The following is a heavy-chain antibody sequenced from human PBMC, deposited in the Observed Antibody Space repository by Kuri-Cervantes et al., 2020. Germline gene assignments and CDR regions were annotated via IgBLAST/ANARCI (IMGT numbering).Heavy chain of an antibody. CDR1: GFTFSGCG. CDR2: ISYDGRNT. V-gene: IGHV3-30*03. J-gene: IGHJ3*02. D-gene: IGHD2-15*01. Sequence: LSLTCGASGFTFSGCGMHWVRQAPGKGLEWVAAISYDGRNTYHAGSVKGRFTISRDNSKNTLYLQMNSLRAEDTAVYYCARDRGGCSGGSCYLRDAFDIWGQGTMVTVSS. CDR3: ARDRGGCSGGSCYLRDAFDI.